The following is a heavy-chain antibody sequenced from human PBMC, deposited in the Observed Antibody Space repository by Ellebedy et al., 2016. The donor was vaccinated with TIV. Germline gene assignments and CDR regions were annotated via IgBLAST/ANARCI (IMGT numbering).Heavy chain of an antibody. CDR1: GFIFDDYD. Sequence: GESLKISCAASGFIFDDYDMSWVRQAPGKGLEWVSGINWNGTSTGYADSVKGRSTISRDNAKNSLYLQMNSLRAEDTALYYCARDILGSSPDYWGQGTLVTVSS. CDR3: ARDILGSSPDY. D-gene: IGHD3-10*01. V-gene: IGHV3-20*04. CDR2: INWNGTST. J-gene: IGHJ4*02.